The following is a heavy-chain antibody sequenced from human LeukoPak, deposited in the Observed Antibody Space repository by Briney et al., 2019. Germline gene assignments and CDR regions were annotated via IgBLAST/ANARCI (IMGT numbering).Heavy chain of an antibody. Sequence: PSETLSLTCTVSGGSISSYYWSWIRQPPGKGLEWIGYIYYSGSTNYNPSLKSRVTISVDTSKNQFSLKLSSVTAADTAVYYCARHAGQWPTQYYFVYWGQGTLVTVSS. CDR1: GGSISSYY. CDR3: ARHAGQWPTQYYFVY. V-gene: IGHV4-59*08. J-gene: IGHJ4*02. CDR2: IYYSGST. D-gene: IGHD6-19*01.